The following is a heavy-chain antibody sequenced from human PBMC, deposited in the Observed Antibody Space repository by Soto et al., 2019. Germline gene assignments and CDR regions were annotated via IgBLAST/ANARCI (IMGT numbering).Heavy chain of an antibody. J-gene: IGHJ5*02. CDR2: IYYSGST. CDR3: ARGRVVVPAAVMFNCLDP. Sequence: SETLSLTCTVSGGSISSGGYYWSWIRQHPGKGLEWIGYIYYSGSTYYNPSLKSRVTISVDTSKNQFSLKLSSVTAADTAVYYCARGRVVVPAAVMFNCLDPWGQGALVTVS. V-gene: IGHV4-31*03. CDR1: GGSISSGGYY. D-gene: IGHD2-2*01.